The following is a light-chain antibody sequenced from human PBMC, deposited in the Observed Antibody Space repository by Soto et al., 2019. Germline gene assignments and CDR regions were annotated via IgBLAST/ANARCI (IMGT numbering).Light chain of an antibody. Sequence: DIVMTQSLDSLAVSLGERATINCKSSQSVLYSSNNKNYLAWYQQKPGQPPKLLIYWASTRESGVPDRFSGSGSGTDFTLTISSLQAEDVAVYYCQQYYSTPTWTFGQGTKVDTK. CDR3: QQYYSTPTWT. CDR2: WAS. V-gene: IGKV4-1*01. CDR1: QSVLYSSNNKNY. J-gene: IGKJ1*01.